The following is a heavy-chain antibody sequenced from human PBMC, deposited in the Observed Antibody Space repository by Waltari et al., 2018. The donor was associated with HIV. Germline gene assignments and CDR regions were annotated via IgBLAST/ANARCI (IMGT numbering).Heavy chain of an antibody. D-gene: IGHD6-19*01. Sequence: EVQLVASGGGLVQPGGSLRLSCAASGFIFRRYSVNCVRQAAGKGLEWVSYISRSGNTKYYADSVKGRFTIFRDNAKNSLYLQMNSLRDEDTAVYYCARDPEWLVEGGDYWGQGTLVTVSS. J-gene: IGHJ4*02. CDR3: ARDPEWLVEGGDY. CDR1: GFIFRRYS. CDR2: ISRSGNTK. V-gene: IGHV3-48*02.